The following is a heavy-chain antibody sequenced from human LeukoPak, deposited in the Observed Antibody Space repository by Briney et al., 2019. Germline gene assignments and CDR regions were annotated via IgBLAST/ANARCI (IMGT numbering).Heavy chain of an antibody. CDR3: ARWDGYSSSPDY. Sequence: ASVKVSCKASGGTFSSYAISWVRHAPGQGLEWMGWINPHSGDTGYAQKFQGRVTMTRDMSITTTYMELTRLRSDDTAFYYCARWDGYSSSPDYWGQGSLVTVSS. CDR2: INPHSGDT. D-gene: IGHD6-13*01. CDR1: GGTFSSYA. J-gene: IGHJ4*02. V-gene: IGHV1-2*02.